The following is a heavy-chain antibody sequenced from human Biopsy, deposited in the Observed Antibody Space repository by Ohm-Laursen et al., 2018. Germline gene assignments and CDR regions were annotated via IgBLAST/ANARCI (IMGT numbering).Heavy chain of an antibody. V-gene: IGHV1-8*01. CDR3: ARGYSRRVSIFEASIYWFDT. CDR1: GYSFSTYD. CDR2: MIPSSGKT. J-gene: IGHJ5*02. Sequence: SVKVSCKASGYSFSTYDVNWVRQARGQGLEWMGWMIPSSGKTGYAQRFQGRVTLTMNTSIGTAYMELSGLRSEDTAVYFCARGYSRRVSIFEASIYWFDTWGQGTLVTVSS. D-gene: IGHD6-6*01.